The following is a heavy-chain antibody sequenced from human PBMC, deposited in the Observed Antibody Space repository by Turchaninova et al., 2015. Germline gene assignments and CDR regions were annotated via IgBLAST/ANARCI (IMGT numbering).Heavy chain of an antibody. Sequence: QVQLQESGPGLVKTSETVSLPCPVSGVSVNSYYWSWIRQPPGKGLEWIGYRYYGGTTRYNFSLKSRATMSLDTSKNQFSLELTSATAADTAVYYCARETTPSGWHSLDYWGQGFLIAVSS. CDR2: RYYGGTT. J-gene: IGHJ4*02. CDR1: GVSVNSYY. D-gene: IGHD6-19*01. CDR3: ARETTPSGWHSLDY. V-gene: IGHV4-59*02.